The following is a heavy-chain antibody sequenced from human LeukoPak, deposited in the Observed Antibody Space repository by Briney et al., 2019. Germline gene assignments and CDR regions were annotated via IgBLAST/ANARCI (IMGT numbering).Heavy chain of an antibody. J-gene: IGHJ4*02. D-gene: IGHD6-13*01. CDR3: ARIIAAVGYFDY. CDR2: ISNSSSYI. Sequence: GGSLRLSCAASGFTFSSYSMNWVRQAPGKGLEWVSSISNSSSYIYYADSVKGRFTISRDNAENSLYLQMNSLRAEDTAVYYCARIIAAVGYFDYWGQGTLVTVSS. V-gene: IGHV3-21*01. CDR1: GFTFSSYS.